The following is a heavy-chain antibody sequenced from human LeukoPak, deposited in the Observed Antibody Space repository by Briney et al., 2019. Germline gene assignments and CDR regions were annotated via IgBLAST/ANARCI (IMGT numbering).Heavy chain of an antibody. J-gene: IGHJ4*02. D-gene: IGHD3-22*01. CDR3: ATRTYYYDNSALSHDY. Sequence: SETLSLTCAVYVGSLSGYYWRWIRQPPGNGREWIGEMNHSGSTNYNPSLKSRVTISVDMSKTQFSLKLSSVTAADTAVYYCATRTYYYDNSALSHDYWGQGTLVTVSS. CDR2: MNHSGST. CDR1: VGSLSGYY. V-gene: IGHV4-34*01.